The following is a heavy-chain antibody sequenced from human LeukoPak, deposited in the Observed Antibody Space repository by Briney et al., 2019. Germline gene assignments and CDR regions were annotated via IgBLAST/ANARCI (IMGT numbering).Heavy chain of an antibody. Sequence: PSETLSLTCTVSGGSISSGSYYWSWIRQPAGKGLEWIGRIYTSGSTNYNPSLKSRVTISVDTSKNQFSLKLSSVTAADTAVYYCARANPPHYYMDVWGKGTTVTISS. J-gene: IGHJ6*03. D-gene: IGHD1-14*01. CDR1: GGSISSGSYY. CDR2: IYTSGST. CDR3: ARANPPHYYMDV. V-gene: IGHV4-61*02.